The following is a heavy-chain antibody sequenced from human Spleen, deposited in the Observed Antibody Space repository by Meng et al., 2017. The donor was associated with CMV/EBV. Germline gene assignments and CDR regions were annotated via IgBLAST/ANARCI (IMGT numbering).Heavy chain of an antibody. CDR3: ARGLRITIFGVVRHYYYGMDV. CDR2: INHSGST. V-gene: IGHV4-39*07. D-gene: IGHD3-3*01. J-gene: IGHJ6*02. CDR1: GGSISSSSYY. Sequence: SETLSLTCTVSGGSISSSSYYWGWIRQPPGKGLEWIGEINHSGSTNYNPSLKSRVTISVDTSKNQFSLKLSSVTAADTAVYYCARGLRITIFGVVRHYYYGMDVWGQGTTVTVSS.